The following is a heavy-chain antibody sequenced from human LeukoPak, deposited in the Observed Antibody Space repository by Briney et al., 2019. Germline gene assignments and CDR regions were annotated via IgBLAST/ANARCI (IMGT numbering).Heavy chain of an antibody. J-gene: IGHJ4*02. V-gene: IGHV1-2*02. CDR2: IYSKSGAT. Sequence: ASVKVSCKASGYTFTGDYMHSVGQAPGQGLEWMGWIYSKSGATNYAQQFHGRVTMTRDTSITTVYMELSSLRSDDTAVYYRATLSRSALYYFDYWGQGTLVTVSS. CDR3: ATLSRSALYYFDY. CDR1: GYTFTGDY. D-gene: IGHD3-3*01.